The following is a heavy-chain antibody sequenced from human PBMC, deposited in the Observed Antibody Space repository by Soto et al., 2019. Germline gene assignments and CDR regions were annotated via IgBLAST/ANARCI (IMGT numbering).Heavy chain of an antibody. V-gene: IGHV1-2*02. J-gene: IGHJ4*02. CDR2: INPNDDGT. Sequence: QVQLVQSGAEVRKPGASVKVSCKASGYTFTDNYIHWVRQGPGQGLEWMGWINPNDDGTNYARKFQGRVTMSRDTAISTAYMELSRLRSDDTAVYYCARGGTSYGDNYWGQGTLVTVSS. CDR3: ARGGTSYGDNY. CDR1: GYTFTDNY. D-gene: IGHD5-18*01.